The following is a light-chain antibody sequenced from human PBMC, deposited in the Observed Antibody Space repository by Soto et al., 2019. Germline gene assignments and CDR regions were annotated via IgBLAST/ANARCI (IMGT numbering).Light chain of an antibody. CDR1: SSDVGGYNY. Sequence: QSVLTQPASVSGSPGQSITISCTGTSSDVGGYNYVSWYQQHPGKAPKLMIHEVSNRPSGVSNRFSGSKSGNTASLTISGLQAEDEADYYCSSYTSSTTVVLGTGTKVTAL. J-gene: IGLJ1*01. CDR3: SSYTSSTTVV. CDR2: EVS. V-gene: IGLV2-14*01.